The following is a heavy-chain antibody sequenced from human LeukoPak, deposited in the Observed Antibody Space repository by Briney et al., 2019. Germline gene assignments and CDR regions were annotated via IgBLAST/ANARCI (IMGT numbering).Heavy chain of an antibody. Sequence: ASVKVSCKASGYTFTSYYMHWVRQAPGQGLEWMGIINPSGGSTSYAQKFQGRVTMTWDTSTSTVYMELSSLRSEDTAVYYCARARITTSWAYYYGMDVWGQGTTVTVSS. CDR3: ARARITTSWAYYYGMDV. CDR1: GYTFTSYY. CDR2: INPSGGST. V-gene: IGHV1-46*01. J-gene: IGHJ6*02. D-gene: IGHD4-11*01.